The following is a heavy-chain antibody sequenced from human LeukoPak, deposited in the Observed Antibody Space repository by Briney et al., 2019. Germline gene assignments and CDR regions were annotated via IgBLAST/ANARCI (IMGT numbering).Heavy chain of an antibody. D-gene: IGHD1-1*01. J-gene: IGHJ3*02. V-gene: IGHV3-23*01. CDR3: AKLWSTSRGAFDI. CDR2: VISSGGST. Sequence: GGSLRLSCAASGFTFTSYAMSWVRQAPGKGLEWDSGVISSGGSTYYADSVKGRFTISRDNSKNTLYLQMNSLRAEDTAVYYCAKLWSTSRGAFDIWGQGTMVTVSS. CDR1: GFTFTSYA.